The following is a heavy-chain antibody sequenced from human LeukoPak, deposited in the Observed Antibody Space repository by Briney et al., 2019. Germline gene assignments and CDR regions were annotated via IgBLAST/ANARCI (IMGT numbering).Heavy chain of an antibody. CDR3: ARDYGGKGYFQH. J-gene: IGHJ1*01. V-gene: IGHV1-18*01. CDR1: GYTFINYD. Sequence: ASVKVSCKASGYTFINYDFSWVRQAPGQGLEWMGWISTYNGNTNYAQKLQGRVTMTTDTSTSTAYMELRSLRSDDTAVYYCARDYGGKGYFQHWGQGTLVTVSS. D-gene: IGHD4-23*01. CDR2: ISTYNGNT.